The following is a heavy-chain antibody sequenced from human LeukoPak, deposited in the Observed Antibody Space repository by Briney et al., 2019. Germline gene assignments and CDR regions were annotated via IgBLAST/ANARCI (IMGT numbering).Heavy chain of an antibody. Sequence: PGGSLRLSCVASGFTFSRYWLGWVRQAPGKGLEWVANMNQDGSEQYYVESVKGRFTISRDNAKNSLYLQMNSLRVEDTAVYYCARDRGPNTYDYWGQGTLVTVSS. J-gene: IGHJ4*02. D-gene: IGHD3-10*01. V-gene: IGHV3-7*01. CDR3: ARDRGPNTYDY. CDR2: MNQDGSEQ. CDR1: GFTFSRYW.